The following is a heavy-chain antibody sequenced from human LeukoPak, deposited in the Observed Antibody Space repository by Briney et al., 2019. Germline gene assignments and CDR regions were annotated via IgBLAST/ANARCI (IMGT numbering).Heavy chain of an antibody. CDR2: ISSSSGTI. CDR1: GINFRCFS. D-gene: IGHD3-22*01. V-gene: IGHV3-48*02. CDR3: ARQLVVVNEDY. J-gene: IGHJ4*02. Sequence: GSLRPFCVAFGINFRCFSIEWVRQAPGKGLGLVSYISSSSGTIYYADSVKGRFTISRDNAKNSLYLQMNSLRDEDTAVYYCARQLVVVNEDYWGQGTLVTVSS.